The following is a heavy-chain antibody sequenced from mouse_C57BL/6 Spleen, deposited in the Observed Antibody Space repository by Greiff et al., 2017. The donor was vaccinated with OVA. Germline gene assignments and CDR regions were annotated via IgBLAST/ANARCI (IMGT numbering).Heavy chain of an antibody. Sequence: QVQLQQSGAELVRPGTSVKVSCKASGYAFTTYLIEWVKQRPGQGLEWIGVINPGSGGTNYNEKFKGKATLTADKSSSTAYMQLSSLTSEDSAVYYCARWGEDYAMDYWGQGTSVTVSS. CDR1: GYAFTTYL. J-gene: IGHJ4*01. CDR2: INPGSGGT. V-gene: IGHV1-54*01. CDR3: ARWGEDYAMDY.